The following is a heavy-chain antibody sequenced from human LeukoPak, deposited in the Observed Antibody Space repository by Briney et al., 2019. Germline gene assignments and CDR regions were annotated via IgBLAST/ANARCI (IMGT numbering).Heavy chain of an antibody. J-gene: IGHJ3*02. CDR2: ISAYNGNT. CDR1: GYTFTSYG. CDR3: AVGDPGGDAFDI. V-gene: IGHV1-18*01. Sequence: ASVKVSCKASGYTFTSYGISWVRQAPGQGLEWMGWISAYNGNTNYAQKLQGRVTMTTDTSTSTAYVELRSLRSDDTAVYYCAVGDPGGDAFDIWGQGTMVTVSS.